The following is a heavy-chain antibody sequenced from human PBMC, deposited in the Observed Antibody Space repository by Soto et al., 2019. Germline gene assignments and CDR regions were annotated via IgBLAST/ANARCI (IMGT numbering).Heavy chain of an antibody. CDR2: FTPKFGTA. Sequence: QVQLVQSGAEVKKPGSSVKVSCRASGVSFTDHGISWLRQAPGQGLEWIGGFTPKFGTANYAPKFQGRVSKTGDEVKTAAWVSLGMLRPEDTAVYLGARVVVSGFENCHFHLGGRGPLITFPS. CDR3: ARVVVSGFENCHFHL. V-gene: IGHV1-69*01. D-gene: IGHD5-12*01. CDR1: GVSFTDHG. J-gene: IGHJ2*01.